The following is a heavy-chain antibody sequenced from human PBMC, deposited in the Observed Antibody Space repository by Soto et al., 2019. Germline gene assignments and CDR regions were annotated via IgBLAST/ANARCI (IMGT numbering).Heavy chain of an antibody. V-gene: IGHV4-59*08. CDR3: AKGGSDNFWSGYYSINWFDP. Sequence: SETLSLTCTVSGGSISSYYWSWIRQPPGKGLEWIGYIYYSGSTTYNPSLKSRVTISVDTSKNQFSLTLSSVTAADTAVYYCAKGGSDNFWSGYYSINWFDPWGQGTLVTVSS. CDR1: GGSISSYY. D-gene: IGHD3-3*01. CDR2: IYYSGST. J-gene: IGHJ5*02.